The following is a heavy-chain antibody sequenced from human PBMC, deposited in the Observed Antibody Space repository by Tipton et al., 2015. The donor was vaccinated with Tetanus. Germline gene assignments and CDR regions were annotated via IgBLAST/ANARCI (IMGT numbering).Heavy chain of an antibody. CDR3: ARDRGDYIYYGMDV. V-gene: IGHV1-2*02. Sequence: QVQLVQSGAEMKKPGASVKVSCKASGYTFTGYYIYWVRQAPGQGLEWMGWIDPNRGATVYAQKFQGRVPMTRDTSISTADMELGSLRYDDTAVYYWARDRGDYIYYGMDVWGPGTTVTVS. J-gene: IGHJ6*02. CDR1: GYTFTGYY. D-gene: IGHD3-22*01. CDR2: IDPNRGAT.